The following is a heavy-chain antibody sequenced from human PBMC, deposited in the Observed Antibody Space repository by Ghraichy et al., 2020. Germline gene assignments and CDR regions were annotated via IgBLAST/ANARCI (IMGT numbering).Heavy chain of an antibody. CDR1: GFSVSINY. Sequence: ETLSLTCAASGFSVSINYMNWVRQAPGKGLEWVSVIYSGGSSGNTYYTDSVKGRFTISRDNTKNTLHLQMNSLRAEDTALYYCAKDRGPSGSFDYWGRGTLVTVSS. V-gene: IGHV3-53*01. CDR3: AKDRGPSGSFDY. J-gene: IGHJ4*02. D-gene: IGHD6-19*01. CDR2: IYSGGSSGNT.